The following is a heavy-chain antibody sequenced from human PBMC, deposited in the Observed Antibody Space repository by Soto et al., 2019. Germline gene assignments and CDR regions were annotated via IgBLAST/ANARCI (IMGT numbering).Heavy chain of an antibody. Sequence: GGLLRLSCPASGFTFRGYRMNWVRQAPGKGLEWISYISSGSKTIFYADSVKGRFSISRDNAKNSQYLQMNSLRDEDTAVYFCASEEILGARSFDYWGQGTLVTVSS. CDR2: ISSGSKTI. D-gene: IGHD1-26*01. J-gene: IGHJ4*02. CDR1: GFTFRGYR. CDR3: ASEEILGARSFDY. V-gene: IGHV3-48*02.